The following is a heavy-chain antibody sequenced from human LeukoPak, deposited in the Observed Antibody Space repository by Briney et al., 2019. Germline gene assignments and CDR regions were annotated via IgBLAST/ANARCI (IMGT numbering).Heavy chain of an antibody. CDR1: GFTLSDYY. J-gene: IGHJ4*02. V-gene: IGHV3-11*01. Sequence: PGGSLRLSCAASGFTLSDYYMSWIRQAPGKGLEWISYIRSSGSPLFYADSVKGRFTISRDSAKNSLFLQMNSLRAEDTAVYYCARAPGGGSVDYWGQGTLATVSS. D-gene: IGHD1-26*01. CDR3: ARAPGGGSVDY. CDR2: IRSSGSPL.